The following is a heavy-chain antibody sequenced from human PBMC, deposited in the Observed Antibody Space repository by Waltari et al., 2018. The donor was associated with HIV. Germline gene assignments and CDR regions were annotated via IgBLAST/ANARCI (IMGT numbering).Heavy chain of an antibody. CDR1: GFAFSSHG. J-gene: IGHJ6*02. Sequence: MQLVESGGGLVQRGGSLRLSCAASGFAFSSHGMCWVRQAPGKALEWVANIKDDGNEKYYVNSVRGRFTISRDNANNSLYLDMNRLRDEDTAVYYCVRENDFGTIFFNYYYAMDVWGQGTSVTV. V-gene: IGHV3-7*01. CDR2: IKDDGNEK. D-gene: IGHD3-3*01. CDR3: VRENDFGTIFFNYYYAMDV.